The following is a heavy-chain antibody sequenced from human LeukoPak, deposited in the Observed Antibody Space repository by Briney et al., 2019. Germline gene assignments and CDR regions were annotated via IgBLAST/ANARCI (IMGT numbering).Heavy chain of an antibody. CDR2: INPNSGGT. J-gene: IGHJ4*02. CDR3: ARDRTRTGYGSGWYHDY. Sequence: ASVKVSCKASGYTFTGYYMHWVRQAPGQGPEWMGWINPNSGGTNYAQKFQGRVTMTRDTSISTAYMELSRLRSDDTAVYYCARDRTRTGYGSGWYHDYWGQGTLVTVSS. V-gene: IGHV1-2*02. D-gene: IGHD6-19*01. CDR1: GYTFTGYY.